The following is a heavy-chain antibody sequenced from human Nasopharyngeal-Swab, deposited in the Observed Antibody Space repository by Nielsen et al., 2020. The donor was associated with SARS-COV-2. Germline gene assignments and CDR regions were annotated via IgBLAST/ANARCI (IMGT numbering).Heavy chain of an antibody. CDR2: IDPSDSYT. CDR3: ARINALGEETGRVDY. V-gene: IGHV5-10-1*01. CDR1: GYSFTSYW. D-gene: IGHD3-10*01. Sequence: GASLKISCKGSGYSFTSYWISWVRQMPGKGLEWMGRIDPSDSYTNYSPSFQGHVTISADKSISTAYLQWSSLKASDTAMYYCARINALGEETGRVDYWGQGTLVTVSS. J-gene: IGHJ4*02.